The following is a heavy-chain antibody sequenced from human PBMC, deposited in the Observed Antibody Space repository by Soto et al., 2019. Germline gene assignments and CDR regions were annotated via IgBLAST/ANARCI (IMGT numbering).Heavy chain of an antibody. J-gene: IGHJ5*01. CDR1: GDSISTVDYF. CDR2: IYKSATT. V-gene: IGHV4-30-4*01. Sequence: SETLSLTCSVSGDSISTVDYFWAWIRQPPGQALEYIGYIYKSATTYYNPSFESRVAISLDTSKSQLSLNVTSVTAADTAVYFCARGRYCLTGRCFPNWFDSWGQGTLVTVSS. D-gene: IGHD2-15*01. CDR3: ARGRYCLTGRCFPNWFDS.